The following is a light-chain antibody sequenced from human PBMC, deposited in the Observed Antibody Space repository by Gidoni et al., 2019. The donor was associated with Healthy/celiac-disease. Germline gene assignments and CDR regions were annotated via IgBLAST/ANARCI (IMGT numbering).Light chain of an antibody. CDR2: DVS. CDR1: SSDVGGYNY. CDR3: CSYAGSYPYV. Sequence: HSSLPQPRSVSQSPGQSGTISCTGTSSDVGGYNYVSWYQQHPGKAPKLMIYDVSKRPSGVPERFSGSKSGNTASLTISGLQAEDEADYYCCSYAGSYPYVFGTGTKVTVL. V-gene: IGLV2-11*01. J-gene: IGLJ1*01.